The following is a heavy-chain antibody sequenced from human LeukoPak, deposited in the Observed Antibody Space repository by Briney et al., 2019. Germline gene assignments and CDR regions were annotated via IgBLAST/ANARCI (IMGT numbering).Heavy chain of an antibody. V-gene: IGHV4-61*02. J-gene: IGHJ5*02. Sequence: SQTLSLTCTVSGGSISSGSYYWGWIRQPAGKGLEWIGRIYTSGSTNYNPSLKSRVTISVDTSKNQFSLKLSSVTAADTAVYYCARDLTIFGVVIMGGWFDPWGQGTLVTVSS. CDR3: ARDLTIFGVVIMGGWFDP. D-gene: IGHD3-3*01. CDR2: IYTSGST. CDR1: GGSISSGSYY.